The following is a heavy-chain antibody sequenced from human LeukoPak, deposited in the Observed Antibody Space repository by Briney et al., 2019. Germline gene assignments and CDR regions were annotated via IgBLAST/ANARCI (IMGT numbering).Heavy chain of an antibody. CDR2: MNPNSGNT. CDR3: ARWDGGYMNAFDI. V-gene: IGHV1-8*01. CDR1: GYTFTSYD. J-gene: IGHJ3*02. Sequence: ASVKVSCKASGYTFTSYDINWVRQAPGQGLEWMGWMNPNSGNTDYAQKFQGRVTMTRNTSISTAYMELSSLRSEDTAVYYCARWDGGYMNAFDIWGQGTMVTVSS. D-gene: IGHD2-15*01.